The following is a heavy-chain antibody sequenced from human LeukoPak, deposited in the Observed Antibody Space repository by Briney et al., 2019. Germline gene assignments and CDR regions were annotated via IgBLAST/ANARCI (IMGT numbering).Heavy chain of an antibody. CDR1: GYTFTGYY. D-gene: IGHD2-2*01. J-gene: IGHJ4*02. V-gene: IGHV1-69*05. CDR2: IIPIFGTA. CDR3: ASHSRVYCSSTSCYADHFDY. Sequence: SVKVSCKASGYTFTGYYMHWVRQAPGQGLEWMGRIIPIFGTANYAQKFQGRVTITTDESTSTAYMELSSLRSEDTAVYYCASHSRVYCSSTSCYADHFDYWGQGTLVTVSS.